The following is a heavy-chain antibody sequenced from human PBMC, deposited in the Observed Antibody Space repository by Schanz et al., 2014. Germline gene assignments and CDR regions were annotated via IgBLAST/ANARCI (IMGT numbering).Heavy chain of an antibody. Sequence: DVQLLESGGGLIQPGGSLRLSCAASGFTFSSYAMSWVRQAPGKGLEWVSTISASGGSTYYADSVKGRFTISRDNAKNSLYLQMNSLRAEDTAVYYCAREQIMAAAGLVDYWGHGTLVTVSS. D-gene: IGHD6-13*01. CDR3: AREQIMAAAGLVDY. CDR2: ISASGGST. J-gene: IGHJ4*01. CDR1: GFTFSSYA. V-gene: IGHV3-23*01.